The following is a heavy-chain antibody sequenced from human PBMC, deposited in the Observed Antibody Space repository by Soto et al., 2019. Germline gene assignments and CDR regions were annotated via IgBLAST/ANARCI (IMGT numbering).Heavy chain of an antibody. D-gene: IGHD3-10*01. Sequence: PSQTLSLTCAISGDSVSSNSAAWNWIRQSPSRGLEWLGRTYYRSKWYNDYAVSVKSRITINPDTSKNQFSLQLNSVTPEDTAVYYCARDTRRLLGFGHLPHGGMDVWGEGTRIAVAS. V-gene: IGHV6-1*01. J-gene: IGHJ6*04. CDR1: GDSVSSNSAA. CDR3: ARDTRRLLGFGHLPHGGMDV. CDR2: TYYRSKWYN.